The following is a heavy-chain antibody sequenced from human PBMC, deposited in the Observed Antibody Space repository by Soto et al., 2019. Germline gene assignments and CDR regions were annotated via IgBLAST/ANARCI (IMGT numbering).Heavy chain of an antibody. CDR2: IYSSGTT. V-gene: IGHV4-4*07. CDR3: ARGQRFSDWFDP. J-gene: IGHJ5*02. CDR1: GGALSGYY. Sequence: SATLSLTCTVSGGALSGYYWTWLRQPAGKGLEWIGRIYSSGTTKYNPSLQSRVNMSLDTSKNQFSLRLTSVTAADTAVYYCARGQRFSDWFDPWGQGTLVNVSS. D-gene: IGHD3-3*01.